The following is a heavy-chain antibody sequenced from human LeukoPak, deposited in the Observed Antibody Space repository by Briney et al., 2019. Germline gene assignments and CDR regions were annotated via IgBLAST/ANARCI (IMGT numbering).Heavy chain of an antibody. CDR1: GGSISSYY. CDR3: ARGEGYYGSGSMGLYDY. J-gene: IGHJ4*02. V-gene: IGHV4-59*01. CDR2: IYYSGST. D-gene: IGHD3-10*01. Sequence: SETLSLTCTVSGGSISSYYWSWIRQPPGKGLEWIGYIYYSGSTNYNPSLKSRVTISVDTSKNQFSLKLSSVTAADTAVYYCARGEGYYGSGSMGLYDYWGQGTLVTVSS.